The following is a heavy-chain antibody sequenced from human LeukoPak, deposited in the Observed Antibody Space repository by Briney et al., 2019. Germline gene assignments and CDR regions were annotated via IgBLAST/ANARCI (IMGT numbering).Heavy chain of an antibody. CDR3: ATLNYYGSGRPG. Sequence: GGSLRLSCAASGFTFTNYWMHWVRQAPGKGLVWVSRINGDGSSTSYADSVKGRFTISRDNAENTLYLQMNSLRAEDTAVYYCATLNYYGSGRPGWGQGTLVTVSS. V-gene: IGHV3-74*01. D-gene: IGHD3-10*01. J-gene: IGHJ4*02. CDR1: GFTFTNYW. CDR2: INGDGSST.